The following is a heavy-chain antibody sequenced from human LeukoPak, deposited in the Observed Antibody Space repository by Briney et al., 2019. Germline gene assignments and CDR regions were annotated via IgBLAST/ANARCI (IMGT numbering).Heavy chain of an antibody. V-gene: IGHV4-38-2*02. J-gene: IGHJ3*02. Sequence: PSETLSLTCAVSGYSISSGYYWGWIRQPPGKGLEWIGSIYHSGSTYYNPSLKSRVTISVDTSKNQFSLKLSSVTAADTAVYYCARDSPLHDAFDIWGQGTMVTVSS. CDR1: GYSISSGYY. CDR3: ARDSPLHDAFDI. D-gene: IGHD2-15*01. CDR2: IYHSGST.